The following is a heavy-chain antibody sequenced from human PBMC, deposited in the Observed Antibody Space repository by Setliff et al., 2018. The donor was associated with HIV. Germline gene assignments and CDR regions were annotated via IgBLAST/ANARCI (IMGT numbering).Heavy chain of an antibody. CDR3: ARDRGGAAAGGYYYMDV. CDR1: GGSISSSSYY. CDR2: IYYSGST. Sequence: SETLSLTCTVSGGSISSSSYYWGWIRQPPGKGLEWIGSIYYSGSTNYNPSLKSRVTISVDTSKNQFSLKLSSVTAADTAVYYCARDRGGAAAGGYYYMDVWGKGTTVTVSS. V-gene: IGHV4-39*07. J-gene: IGHJ6*03. D-gene: IGHD6-13*01.